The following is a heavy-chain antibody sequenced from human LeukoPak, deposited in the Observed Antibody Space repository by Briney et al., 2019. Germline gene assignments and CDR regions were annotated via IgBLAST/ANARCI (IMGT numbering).Heavy chain of an antibody. V-gene: IGHV3-9*01. D-gene: IGHD5-18*01. Sequence: GRSLRLSCAASGFAFDDYAMHWVRQAPGKGLEWVSVISWNSNTIVYADSVKGRFTISRDNAKNSLYLQMNSLRIEDTAFYYCAKVLNTALVGAFDFRGQGTLVTVSS. CDR3: AKVLNTALVGAFDF. CDR2: ISWNSNTI. J-gene: IGHJ4*02. CDR1: GFAFDDYA.